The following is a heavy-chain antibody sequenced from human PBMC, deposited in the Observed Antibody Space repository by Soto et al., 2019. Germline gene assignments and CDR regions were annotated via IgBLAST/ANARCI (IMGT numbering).Heavy chain of an antibody. J-gene: IGHJ4*02. CDR1: GGSISSFY. V-gene: IGHV4-59*08. Sequence: NPSETLSLSCTLSGGSISSFYWSWIRQPPGKGLEWIGYIYYSGSTYYNPSLKSRVTISVDTSKNQFSLKLSSVTAADTAVYYCASLNPFGVVSDYWGQGTQVTVSS. D-gene: IGHD3-3*01. CDR3: ASLNPFGVVSDY. CDR2: IYYSGST.